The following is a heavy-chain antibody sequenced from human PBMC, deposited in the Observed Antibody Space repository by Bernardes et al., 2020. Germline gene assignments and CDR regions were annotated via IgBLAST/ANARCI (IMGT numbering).Heavy chain of an antibody. CDR3: ARDCSGIGCEGYYYGMDV. V-gene: IGHV3-48*04. D-gene: IGHD2-15*01. CDR1: GFAFSRYW. Sequence: GGSLRLSCAASGFAFSRYWMSWVRQAPGKGLEWVSNISHGSNIINSADSLEGRFTVSRDNAKNSLYLEMNSLRADDTAVYYCARDCSGIGCEGYYYGMDVWGQGTTVNVSS. J-gene: IGHJ6*02. CDR2: ISHGSNII.